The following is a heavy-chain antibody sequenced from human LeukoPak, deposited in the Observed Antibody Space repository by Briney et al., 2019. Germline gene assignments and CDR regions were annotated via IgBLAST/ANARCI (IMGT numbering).Heavy chain of an antibody. V-gene: IGHV4-34*01. J-gene: IGHJ6*03. D-gene: IGHD3-10*01. CDR1: GGSFSAYY. Sequence: SETLCLTCAVYGGSFSAYYWSWIRQPPGKGPEWIGEINHSVSTKNNPSLKSRVTISVDTSKNQFSLKLSSVTAADTAVYYCARRVGRYFGERAYYYNYMDVWGKGTTVTISS. CDR2: INHSVST. CDR3: ARRVGRYFGERAYYYNYMDV.